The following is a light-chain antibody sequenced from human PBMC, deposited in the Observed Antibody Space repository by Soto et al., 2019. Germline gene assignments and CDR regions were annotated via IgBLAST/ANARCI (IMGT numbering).Light chain of an antibody. Sequence: QSALTQPPSASGSPGQSVTISCTGTSSDVGGYNYVSWYQQHPGKAPKLMIYEVSKRPSGVPDRFSGSKSGNTASLTGSGLQAEDEADYYCSSYAGSNNIVVFGGGTKLTVL. V-gene: IGLV2-8*01. J-gene: IGLJ2*01. CDR2: EVS. CDR1: SSDVGGYNY. CDR3: SSYAGSNNIVV.